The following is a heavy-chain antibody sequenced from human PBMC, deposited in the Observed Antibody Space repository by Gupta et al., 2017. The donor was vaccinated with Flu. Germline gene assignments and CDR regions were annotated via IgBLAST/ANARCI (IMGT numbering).Heavy chain of an antibody. V-gene: IGHV1-24*01. Sequence: VQLVQSGAEVKKPGASVKVSCKVTGYTLTDLSMHWARQAPGKGLGWMGGFDPEDGETNYEQKFQGRVTMNEETSTDTAYMELSSLRSEDTAVYYCATVGGYNWNGWNYFDYWGQGTLVTVSS. J-gene: IGHJ4*02. CDR1: GYTLTDLS. CDR2: FDPEDGET. D-gene: IGHD1-1*01. CDR3: ATVGGYNWNGWNYFDY.